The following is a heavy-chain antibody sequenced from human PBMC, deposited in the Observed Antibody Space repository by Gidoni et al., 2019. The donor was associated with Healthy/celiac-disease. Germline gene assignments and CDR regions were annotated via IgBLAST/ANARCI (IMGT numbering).Heavy chain of an antibody. CDR3: ARAGDYGAGRGFDP. V-gene: IGHV4-30-2*01. J-gene: IGHJ5*02. D-gene: IGHD3-10*01. Sequence: QLQLQEFGSGLVNPLQTLSLTCAVSGGSISSGGYSWRWLRQPPGKGLEGIGYLYHSGSTYYNPSRKRRVTIAVDRTKTQFSRKLSSMTAADTAVYYCARAGDYGAGRGFDPWGQGTLVTVSS. CDR1: GGSISSGGYS. CDR2: LYHSGST.